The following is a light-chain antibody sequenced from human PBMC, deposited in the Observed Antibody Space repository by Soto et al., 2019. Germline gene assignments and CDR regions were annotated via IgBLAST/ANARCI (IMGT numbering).Light chain of an antibody. CDR2: QTS. Sequence: DIQMTQSPSTLSASVGDRVTITCRASQSFGRWLAWYQQKPGKAPELLIYQTSTLERGVPSRFSGSGSGTEFTITVSSLQPDDFATYYCQEYKTGPGYNFGQGTRLEIK. J-gene: IGKJ2*01. CDR1: QSFGRW. CDR3: QEYKTGPGYN. V-gene: IGKV1-5*03.